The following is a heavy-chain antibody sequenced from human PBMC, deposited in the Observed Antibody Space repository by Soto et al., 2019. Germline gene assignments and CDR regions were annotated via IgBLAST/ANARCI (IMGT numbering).Heavy chain of an antibody. CDR2: IDPSDSYT. Sequence: EVQLVQSGAEVKKPGESLRISCKGSGYSFTSYWISWVRQMPGKGLEWMGRIDPSDSYTNYSPSFQGHVTSSADKSIRTAYLQWSSLKAPDTAMYYCERRAAAGSWFDPWGQGTLVTVSS. J-gene: IGHJ5*02. CDR1: GYSFTSYW. V-gene: IGHV5-10-1*01. CDR3: ERRAAAGSWFDP. D-gene: IGHD6-13*01.